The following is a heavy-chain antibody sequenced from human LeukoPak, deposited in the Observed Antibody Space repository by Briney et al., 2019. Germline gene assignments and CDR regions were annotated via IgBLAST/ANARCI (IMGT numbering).Heavy chain of an antibody. V-gene: IGHV4-61*01. CDR2: IYYSGST. D-gene: IGHD7-27*01. J-gene: IGHJ4*02. CDR1: GGSVSSGSYY. Sequence: TSETLSLTCTASGGSVSSGSYYWSWIRQPPGKGLEWIGYIYYSGSTNYNPSLKSRVTISVDTSKNQFSLKLSSVTAADTAVYYCARDTSGPGHFDYWGQGTLVTVSS. CDR3: ARDTSGPGHFDY.